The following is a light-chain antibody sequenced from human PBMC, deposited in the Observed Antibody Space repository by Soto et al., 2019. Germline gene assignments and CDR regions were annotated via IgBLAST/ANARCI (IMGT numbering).Light chain of an antibody. Sequence: EIVLTQSPVTLSLSPGERATLSCWASHSVTTHLAWYQQKLGQAPRLLIYGASTRATGIPARFSGSGSGTEFILTISSLQSEDFAVYYCQQYNNWPPLTFGQGTRLEIK. CDR3: QQYNNWPPLT. V-gene: IGKV3D-15*01. CDR2: GAS. CDR1: HSVTTH. J-gene: IGKJ5*01.